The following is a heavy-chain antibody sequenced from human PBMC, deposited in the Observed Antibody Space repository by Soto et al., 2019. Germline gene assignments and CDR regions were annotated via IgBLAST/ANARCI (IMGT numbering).Heavy chain of an antibody. Sequence: GASVKVSCKASCYTFTSYGISWVRQAPLQGLEWMGWISAYNGNTNYAQKLQGRVTMTTDTSTSTAYMGLRSLRSDDTAVYYCARGGGYSYGPLNGAFDIWGQGTMVTVSS. D-gene: IGHD5-18*01. CDR2: ISAYNGNT. CDR1: CYTFTSYG. CDR3: ARGGGYSYGPLNGAFDI. V-gene: IGHV1-18*04. J-gene: IGHJ3*02.